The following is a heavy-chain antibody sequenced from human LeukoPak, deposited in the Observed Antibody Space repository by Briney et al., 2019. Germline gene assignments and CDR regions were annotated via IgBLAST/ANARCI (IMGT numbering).Heavy chain of an antibody. CDR1: GDSLSSQNGA. Sequence: SQTLSLTCVVSGDSLSSQNGAWNWLRQSPSRGLEWLGRTYYRSKWYNDYAESMEGRMNISQDTSKNQYSLHLNSVTPDDTAVYYCARDFGTTGWHTFDYWGQGTLVTVSS. CDR3: ARDFGTTGWHTFDY. V-gene: IGHV6-1*01. CDR2: TYYRSKWYN. J-gene: IGHJ4*02. D-gene: IGHD6-19*01.